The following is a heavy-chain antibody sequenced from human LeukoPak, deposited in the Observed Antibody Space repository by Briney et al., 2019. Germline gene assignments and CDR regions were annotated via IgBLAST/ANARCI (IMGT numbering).Heavy chain of an antibody. J-gene: IGHJ4*02. D-gene: IGHD1-26*01. CDR2: INWNGDNP. CDR3: ARRSVAGATTGYYYDS. CDR1: GFTFEDYG. V-gene: IGHV3-20*04. Sequence: PGGSLRLSCEASGFTFEDYGMTWVRQRPGKGLEYVCEINWNGDNPVYENSLRGRFTISRDNAKNSVYLQMSSLRVDDTAFYYCARRSVAGATTGYYYDSWGQGTLVTVSS.